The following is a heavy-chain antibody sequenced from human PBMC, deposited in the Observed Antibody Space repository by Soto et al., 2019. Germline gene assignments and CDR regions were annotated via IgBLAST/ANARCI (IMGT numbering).Heavy chain of an antibody. Sequence: ASVKVSCKASGYTFTSYGISWVRQAPGQGLEWMGWISAYNGNTNYAQKLQGRVTMTTDTSTSTAYIELRSLRSDDTAVYYFARPLASPGTFDYWGQGTLVTVSS. V-gene: IGHV1-18*04. J-gene: IGHJ4*02. CDR2: ISAYNGNT. CDR1: GYTFTSYG. D-gene: IGHD1-1*01. CDR3: ARPLASPGTFDY.